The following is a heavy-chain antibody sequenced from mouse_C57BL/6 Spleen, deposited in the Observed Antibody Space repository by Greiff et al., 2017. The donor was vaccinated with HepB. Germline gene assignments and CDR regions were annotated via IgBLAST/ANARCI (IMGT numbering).Heavy chain of an antibody. CDR1: GFNFSSYA. J-gene: IGHJ2*01. V-gene: IGHV5-4*01. CDR3: ARDHGLLRGDY. Sequence: DVKLVESGGGLVKPGGSLKLSCAASGFNFSSYAMSWVRQTPEKRLEWVATISDGGSYTYYPDNVKGRFTISRDNAKNNLYLQMSHLKSEDTAMYYCARDHGLLRGDYWGQGTTLTVSS. CDR2: ISDGGSYT. D-gene: IGHD1-1*01.